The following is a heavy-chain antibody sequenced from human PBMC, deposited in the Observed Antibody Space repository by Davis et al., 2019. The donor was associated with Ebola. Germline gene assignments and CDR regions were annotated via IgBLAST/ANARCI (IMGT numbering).Heavy chain of an antibody. CDR3: ARGLTVSWFDP. J-gene: IGHJ5*02. D-gene: IGHD4-17*01. CDR1: GASISIHL. CDR2: IYYTEST. V-gene: IGHV4-59*11. Sequence: PSETLSPPCTFSGASISIHLWSRLRHPQRKGLEWIGNIYYTESTKYHPSLESRVTISVDTSKSQFSLKLRSVTAADTAVYYCARGLTVSWFDPWGQGTLVTVSS.